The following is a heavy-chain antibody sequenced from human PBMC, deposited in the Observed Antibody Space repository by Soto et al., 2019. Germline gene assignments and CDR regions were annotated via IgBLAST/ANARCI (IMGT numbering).Heavy chain of an antibody. D-gene: IGHD3-22*01. Sequence: ASVKVSCKVSGYTLTELSMHWVRQAPGKGLEWMGGFDPEDGETIYAQKFQGRVTMTEDTSTDTAYMELSSLRSEDTAVYYCATRPSVPYYYDSSGYLYVWGQGTLVTVSS. CDR2: FDPEDGET. J-gene: IGHJ4*02. V-gene: IGHV1-24*01. CDR3: ATRPSVPYYYDSSGYLYV. CDR1: GYTLTELS.